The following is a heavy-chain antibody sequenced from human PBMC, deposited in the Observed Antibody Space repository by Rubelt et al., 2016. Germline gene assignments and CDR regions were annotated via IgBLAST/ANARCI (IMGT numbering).Heavy chain of an antibody. CDR2: IYSTGST. V-gene: IGHV3-53*04. Sequence: EVQLVESGGGLVHPGGSLRLSCAASGLTVSSNYMSWIRQAPGKGLEWVSSIYSTGSTYYVDSVKGRFTMSRDNSKKTLYLQMNSLRTEATALDYCAMTTVNYYYHGMDVWGQGTTVTVSS. CDR3: AMTTVNYYYHGMDV. D-gene: IGHD4-17*01. CDR1: GLTVSSNY. J-gene: IGHJ6*02.